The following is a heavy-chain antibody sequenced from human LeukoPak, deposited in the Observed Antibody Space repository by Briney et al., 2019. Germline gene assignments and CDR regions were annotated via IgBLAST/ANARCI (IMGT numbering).Heavy chain of an antibody. CDR3: AKLGGRGSSAFDY. Sequence: GGSLRLSCAASGFTFSSYAMSWVRQAPGKGLEWVSAISGSGGSTYYADSMKGRFTISRDNSKNTLYLQMNSLRAEDTAVYYCAKLGGRGSSAFDYWGQGTLVTVSS. J-gene: IGHJ4*02. D-gene: IGHD3-10*01. CDR2: ISGSGGST. V-gene: IGHV3-23*01. CDR1: GFTFSSYA.